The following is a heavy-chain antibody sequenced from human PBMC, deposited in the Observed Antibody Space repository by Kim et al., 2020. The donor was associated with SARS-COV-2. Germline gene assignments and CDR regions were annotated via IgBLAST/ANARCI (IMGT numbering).Heavy chain of an antibody. CDR1: GFTFDDYA. CDR3: ARGYDFWSSDAFDI. V-gene: IGHV3-9*01. Sequence: GGSLRLSCAASGFTFDDYAMHWVRQAPGKGLEWVSGISWNSGSIGYADSVKGRFTISRDNAKNSLYLQMNSLRAEDTALYYCARGYDFWSSDAFDIWGQGTMVTVSS. CDR2: ISWNSGSI. J-gene: IGHJ3*02. D-gene: IGHD3-3*01.